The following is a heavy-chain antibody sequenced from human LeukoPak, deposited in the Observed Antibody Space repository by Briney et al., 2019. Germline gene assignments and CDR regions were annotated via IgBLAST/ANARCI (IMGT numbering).Heavy chain of an antibody. Sequence: PGGSLRLSCAASGFTFSSYSMNWVRQAPGKGLEWVSSISSSSSYIYYADSVKGRFTISRDNAKNSLYLQMNSLRAEDTAVYYCAREDDSGWYGGVYWGQGTLVTVSS. V-gene: IGHV3-21*01. CDR1: GFTFSSYS. J-gene: IGHJ4*02. CDR2: ISSSSSYI. CDR3: AREDDSGWYGGVY. D-gene: IGHD6-19*01.